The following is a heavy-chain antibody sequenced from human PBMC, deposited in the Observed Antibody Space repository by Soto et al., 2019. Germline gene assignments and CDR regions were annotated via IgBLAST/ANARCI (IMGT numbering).Heavy chain of an antibody. J-gene: IGHJ5*02. Sequence: PGGSLRLSCAASGFTFSSYGMHWVRQAPGKGLEWVAVIWYDGSNKYYADSVKGRFTISRDNSKNTLYLQMNSLRAEDTAVYYCARDSQFWTNWFDPWGQGTLVTVSS. CDR3: ARDSQFWTNWFDP. D-gene: IGHD3-3*01. CDR2: IWYDGSNK. CDR1: GFTFSSYG. V-gene: IGHV3-33*01.